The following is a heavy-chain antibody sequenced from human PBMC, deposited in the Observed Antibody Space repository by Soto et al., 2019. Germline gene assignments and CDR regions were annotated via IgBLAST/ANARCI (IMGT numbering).Heavy chain of an antibody. CDR2: ISGSGGST. CDR1: GFTFSSYA. V-gene: IGHV3-23*01. D-gene: IGHD6-6*01. Sequence: HPGGSLRLSCAASGFTFSSYAMSWVRQAPGKGLEWVSAISGSGGSTYYADSVKGRFTISVDTSKNQFSLKLSSVTAADTAVFYCARHRARNWFDPWGQGTLVTVSS. J-gene: IGHJ5*02. CDR3: ARHRARNWFDP.